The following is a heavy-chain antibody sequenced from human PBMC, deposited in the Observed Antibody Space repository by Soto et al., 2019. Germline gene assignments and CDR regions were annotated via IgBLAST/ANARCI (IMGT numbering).Heavy chain of an antibody. V-gene: IGHV1-24*01. Sequence: ASVKVSCKVSGYTLTELSMHWVRQAPGKGLEWMGGFDPEDGETIYAQKFQGRVTMTEDTSTDTAYMELSSLRSEDTAVYYCATRELGATHFDYWGQGTLVTVSS. CDR1: GYTLTELS. D-gene: IGHD1-26*01. CDR2: FDPEDGET. J-gene: IGHJ4*02. CDR3: ATRELGATHFDY.